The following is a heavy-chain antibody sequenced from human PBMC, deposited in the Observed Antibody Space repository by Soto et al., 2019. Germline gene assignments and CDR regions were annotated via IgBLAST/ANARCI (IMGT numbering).Heavy chain of an antibody. D-gene: IGHD3-10*01. CDR3: ARDRLYYGSGSYYWFDP. CDR2: ISAYNGNT. J-gene: IGHJ5*02. V-gene: IGHV1-18*01. CDR1: GYTFTSYG. Sequence: QVQLVQSGAEVKKPGASVKVSCKASGYTFTSYGISWVRQAPGQGLEWMGWISAYNGNTNYAQKLQGRVTMTTDTPTSTAYMELSSLRSHDTAVYYCARDRLYYGSGSYYWFDPWGQGTLVTVSS.